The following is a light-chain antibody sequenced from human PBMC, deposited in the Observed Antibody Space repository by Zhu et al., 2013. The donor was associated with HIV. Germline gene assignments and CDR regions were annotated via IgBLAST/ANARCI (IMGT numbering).Light chain of an antibody. CDR1: SSDVGVYNF. CDR3: SSYTSNTTVV. Sequence: QSALTQPASMSGSPGQSITISCTGTSSDVGVYNFVSWYQQHPGKAPKLMIYEVSNRPSGVSNRFSGSKAGNTASLTISGLQAEDEADYFCSSYTSNTTVVFGGGTQLTVL. V-gene: IGLV2-14*01. CDR2: EVS. J-gene: IGLJ3*02.